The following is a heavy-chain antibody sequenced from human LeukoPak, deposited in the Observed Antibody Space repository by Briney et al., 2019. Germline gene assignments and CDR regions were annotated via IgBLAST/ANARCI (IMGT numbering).Heavy chain of an antibody. CDR1: GGSIGSYY. J-gene: IGHJ5*02. Sequence: PSETLSLTCTVSGGSIGSYYWSWIRQPPGKGLEWIGYIYYSGSTNYNPSLKSRVTISVDTSKNQFSLKLSSVTAADTAVYYCARDRPITVSGVVILPWGQGTLVTVSS. CDR3: ARDRPITVSGVVILP. CDR2: IYYSGST. V-gene: IGHV4-59*01. D-gene: IGHD3-3*01.